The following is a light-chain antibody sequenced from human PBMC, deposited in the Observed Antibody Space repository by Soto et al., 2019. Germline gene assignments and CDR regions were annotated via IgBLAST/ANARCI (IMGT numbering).Light chain of an antibody. J-gene: IGLJ2*01. Sequence: QSVLTQPPSVSGAPGQRVTISCTGSSSNIGAGHNVHWYQQLPGTAPKLLIYDNINRPSGVPNRFSGSKSGTSASLAITGLQAEDEADYYCQSYDSSLSGVIFGGGTKLTVL. V-gene: IGLV1-40*01. CDR1: SSNIGAGHN. CDR2: DNI. CDR3: QSYDSSLSGVI.